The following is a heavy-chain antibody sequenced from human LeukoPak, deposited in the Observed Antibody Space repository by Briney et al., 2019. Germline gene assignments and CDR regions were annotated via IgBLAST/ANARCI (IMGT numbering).Heavy chain of an antibody. D-gene: IGHD4-17*01. V-gene: IGHV1-2*02. CDR2: INPNSGGT. CDR3: ARVRTTVTTPTTTNYYYMDV. Sequence: GSVKVSCKASGYTFTGYYMHWVRQAPGQGLEWMGWINPNSGGTNYAQKFQGRATMTRDTSISTAYMELSRLRSDDTAVYYCARVRTTVTTPTTTNYYYMDVWGKGTTVTVSS. J-gene: IGHJ6*03. CDR1: GYTFTGYY.